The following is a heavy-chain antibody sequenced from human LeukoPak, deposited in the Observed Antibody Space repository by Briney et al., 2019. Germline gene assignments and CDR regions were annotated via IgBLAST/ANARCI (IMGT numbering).Heavy chain of an antibody. CDR1: GGSISSSSYY. CDR2: IYYSGST. Sequence: SETLSLTCTVSGGSISSSSYYWGWIRQPPGKGLEWIGSIYYSGSTYYNPSLKSRVTISVDTSKNQFSLKLSSVTAADTAVYYCARTFGLQPTLDYWGQGTLVTVSS. V-gene: IGHV4-39*07. CDR3: ARTFGLQPTLDY. D-gene: IGHD4-11*01. J-gene: IGHJ4*02.